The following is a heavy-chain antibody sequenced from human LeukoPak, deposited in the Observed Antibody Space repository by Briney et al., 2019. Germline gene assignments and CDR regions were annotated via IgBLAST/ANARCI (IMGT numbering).Heavy chain of an antibody. V-gene: IGHV3-20*01. D-gene: IGHD3-3*01. CDR3: ARDYDFWSGRSYYMDV. Sequence: RGSLRLSCAASGFTFDDSGMSWVRQAPGKGLEWVSGINWNGVSTGYVDSVKGRFTISRDNAKNSLYLQMNSLRAEDTALYHCARDYDFWSGRSYYMDVWGKGTTVTVSS. CDR2: INWNGVST. J-gene: IGHJ6*03. CDR1: GFTFDDSG.